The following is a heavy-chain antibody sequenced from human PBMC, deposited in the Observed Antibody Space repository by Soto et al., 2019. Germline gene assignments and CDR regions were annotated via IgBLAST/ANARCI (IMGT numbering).Heavy chain of an antibody. CDR2: ISAYNGNT. CDR1: GYTFTSYG. Sequence: GASVKVSCKASGYTFTSYGISWVRQAPGQGLEWMGWISAYNGNTNYARKLQGRVTMTTDTSTSTAYMELRSLRSDDTAVYYCARERALTIFGVVYYYMDVWGKGTTVTGSS. V-gene: IGHV1-18*01. CDR3: ARERALTIFGVVYYYMDV. D-gene: IGHD3-3*01. J-gene: IGHJ6*03.